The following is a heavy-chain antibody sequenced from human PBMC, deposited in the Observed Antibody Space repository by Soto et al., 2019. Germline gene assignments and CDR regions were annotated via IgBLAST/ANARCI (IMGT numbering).Heavy chain of an antibody. D-gene: IGHD2-15*01. J-gene: IGHJ5*02. CDR2: ISAYNGNT. Sequence: GASVKVSCKASGYTFTSYGISWVRQAPGQGLEWMGWISAYNGNTNYAQKLQGRVTMTTDTSTSTAYMELRSLRSDDTAVYYCARNVVVVAATKLLGSGNWFDPWGQGTLVTVSS. CDR1: GYTFTSYG. CDR3: ARNVVVVAATKLLGSGNWFDP. V-gene: IGHV1-18*01.